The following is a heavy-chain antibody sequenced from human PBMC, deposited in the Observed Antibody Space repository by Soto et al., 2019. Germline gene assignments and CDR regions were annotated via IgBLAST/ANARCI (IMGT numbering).Heavy chain of an antibody. Sequence: GGSLRLSCAASGFTFSSYSMNWVRQAPGKGLEWVSYISSSSSTIYYADSVKGRFTISRDNAKNSRYLQMNSLRAEDTAVYYCARSSSSTIVNPDYGDGDYYYYMDVWGKGTTVTVSS. CDR3: ARSSSSTIVNPDYGDGDYYYYMDV. CDR2: ISSSSSTI. V-gene: IGHV3-48*01. D-gene: IGHD4-17*01. J-gene: IGHJ6*03. CDR1: GFTFSSYS.